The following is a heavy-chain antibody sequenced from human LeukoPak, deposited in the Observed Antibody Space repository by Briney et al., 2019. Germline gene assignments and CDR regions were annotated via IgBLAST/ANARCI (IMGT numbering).Heavy chain of an antibody. J-gene: IGHJ4*02. CDR3: AREARDLRNGVDY. CDR1: GFTFSSYS. Sequence: GGSLRLSCAASGFTFSSYSMNWVRQAPGKGLEWVSSISSSSSYIYYADSVKGRFTISRDNAKNSLYLQMNSLRAEDTAVYYCAREARDLRNGVDYWGQGTLVTVSS. D-gene: IGHD2-8*01. V-gene: IGHV3-21*01. CDR2: ISSSSSYI.